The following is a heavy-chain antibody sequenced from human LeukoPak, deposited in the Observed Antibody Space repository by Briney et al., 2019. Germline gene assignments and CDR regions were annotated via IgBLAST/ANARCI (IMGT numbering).Heavy chain of an antibody. Sequence: PGRSLGLSCAASGFTFNIYAMHWVRQVPGKGLEWVAVILYDGNNKYYADSVKGRFTISRDNSKNTLYLQMNSLRAEDTAVYYCAREGRVLRHAAFDIWGQGTMVTVSS. V-gene: IGHV3-30-3*01. D-gene: IGHD2/OR15-2a*01. CDR2: ILYDGNNK. J-gene: IGHJ3*02. CDR1: GFTFNIYA. CDR3: AREGRVLRHAAFDI.